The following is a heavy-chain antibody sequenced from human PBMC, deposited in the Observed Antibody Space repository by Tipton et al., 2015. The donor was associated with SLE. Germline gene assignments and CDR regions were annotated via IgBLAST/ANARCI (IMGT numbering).Heavy chain of an antibody. D-gene: IGHD5-12*01. CDR3: AKDIRGYDWEGYFDY. Sequence: SLRLSCAASGFTFDDYAMHWVRQAPGKGLEWVSLISWAGGSTYYADSVKGRFTNSRDNSKNTLYLQMNSLRAEDTAVYYCAKDIRGYDWEGYFDYWGQGTLVTVSS. J-gene: IGHJ4*02. V-gene: IGHV3-43D*04. CDR2: ISWAGGST. CDR1: GFTFDDYA.